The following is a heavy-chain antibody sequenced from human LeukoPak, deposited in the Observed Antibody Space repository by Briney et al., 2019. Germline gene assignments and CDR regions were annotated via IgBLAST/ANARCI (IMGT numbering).Heavy chain of an antibody. J-gene: IGHJ4*02. CDR1: GFTFSSFA. D-gene: IGHD3-22*01. V-gene: IGHV3-7*03. CDR3: ARDKGDYDSSGSLFVF. CDR2: IKQDGSEK. Sequence: GGSLRLSCAASGFTFSSFAMNWVRQAPRKGLEWVANIKQDGSEKYYVDSVKGRFTISRDNAKNSLYLQMNYLRDEDTAVYYCARDKGDYDSSGSLFVFGGQGTLVTVSS.